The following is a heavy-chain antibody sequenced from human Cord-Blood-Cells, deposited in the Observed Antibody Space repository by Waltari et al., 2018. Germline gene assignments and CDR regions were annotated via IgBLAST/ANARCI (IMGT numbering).Heavy chain of an antibody. CDR3: ARGRIFGVVIEGWFDP. D-gene: IGHD3-3*01. V-gene: IGHV4-39*01. CDR2: IYYSGST. CDR1: GCSISSSSYY. Sequence: QLQLQESGPGLVKPSETLSLTCTVSGCSISSSSYYWGWIRQPPGKGLEWIGSIYYSGSTYYNPSLKSRVTISVDTSKNQFSLKLSSVTAADTAVYYCARGRIFGVVIEGWFDPWGQGTLVTVSS. J-gene: IGHJ5*02.